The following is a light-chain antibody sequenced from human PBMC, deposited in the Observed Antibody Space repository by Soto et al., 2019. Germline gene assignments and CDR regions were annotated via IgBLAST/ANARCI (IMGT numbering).Light chain of an antibody. CDR2: KAS. Sequence: DIQMTQSPSTLSASVGDRVTITCRASQSSSSWLAWYQQKPGKAPNLLIYKASNLESGVPSRFSGSGSGTEFTLTICGLQPDDFATYYCQQYKSYSSLTFGGGTKVEIK. J-gene: IGKJ4*01. V-gene: IGKV1-5*03. CDR1: QSSSSW. CDR3: QQYKSYSSLT.